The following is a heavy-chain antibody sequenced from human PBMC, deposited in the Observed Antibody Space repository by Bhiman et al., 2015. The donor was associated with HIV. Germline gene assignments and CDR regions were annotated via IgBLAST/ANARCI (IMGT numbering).Heavy chain of an antibody. CDR3: AKEPASGWFIDF. CDR1: GFSFSACG. V-gene: IGHV3-30*02. D-gene: IGHD6-19*01. Sequence: VQLVESGGGVVQPGGSLRLSCAASGFSFSACGMHWVRQAPGRGLEWVAIVWSGGLNKYYADSVKGRFTISRDNSKNTVYLQMNSLRPEDTGVYYCAKEPASGWFIDFWGQGTLVTVSS. CDR2: VWSGGLNK. J-gene: IGHJ4*02.